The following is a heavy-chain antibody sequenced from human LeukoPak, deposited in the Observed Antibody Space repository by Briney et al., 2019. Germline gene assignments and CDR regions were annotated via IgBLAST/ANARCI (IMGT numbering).Heavy chain of an antibody. J-gene: IGHJ4*02. CDR2: INPNSGGT. Sequence: ASVKVSCTATGYTFTDYYIHWVRQAPGQGLEGMGWINPNSGGTNYAQKFQGRVTMTRDTSISTAYMELSRLRSDDTAVSYCAREISGDGSNYFDYWGQGTLVTVSS. D-gene: IGHD5-12*01. CDR1: GYTFTDYY. CDR3: AREISGDGSNYFDY. V-gene: IGHV1-2*02.